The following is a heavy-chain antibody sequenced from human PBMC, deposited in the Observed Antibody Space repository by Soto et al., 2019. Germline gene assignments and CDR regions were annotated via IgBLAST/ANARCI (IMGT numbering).Heavy chain of an antibody. CDR2: INPSGGST. V-gene: IGHV1-46*01. CDR3: AIVDTAMGHYFYYGMDV. Sequence: QVQLVQSGAEVKKPGASVKVSCKASGYTFTSYYMHWVRQAPGQGLEWMGIINPSGGSTSYAQKFQGRVTMTRDTSTSTVYMELSSLRSEDTAVYSCAIVDTAMGHYFYYGMDVWGQGTTVTVSS. CDR1: GYTFTSYY. D-gene: IGHD5-18*01. J-gene: IGHJ6*02.